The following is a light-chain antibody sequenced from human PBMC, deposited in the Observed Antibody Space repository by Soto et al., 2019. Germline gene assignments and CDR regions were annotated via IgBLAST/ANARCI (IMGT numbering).Light chain of an antibody. CDR2: DVS. V-gene: IGLV2-14*01. Sequence: QSVLTQPASVSGSPGQSITISCTGTSSDVGGYNYVSWYQQNPGKAPKLMIYDVSNRPSGVSNRFSGSKSGNTASLTISGLQADDEADYYCSSYTSSSTLLYVFGTGTKLTVL. J-gene: IGLJ1*01. CDR3: SSYTSSSTLLYV. CDR1: SSDVGGYNY.